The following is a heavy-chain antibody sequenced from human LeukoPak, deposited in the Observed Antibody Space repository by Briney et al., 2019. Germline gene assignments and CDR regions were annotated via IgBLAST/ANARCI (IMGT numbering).Heavy chain of an antibody. D-gene: IGHD3-22*01. CDR1: GGSISSYY. J-gene: IGHJ3*02. CDR3: ARRDDSSGFDAFDI. V-gene: IGHV4-59*01. Sequence: SETLSLTCTVSGGSISSYYWSWIRQPPGKGLEWIGYIYYSGSTNYNPSLKSRVTISVDTSKNQFSLKLSSVTAADTAVYYCARRDDSSGFDAFDIWGQGTMVTVSS. CDR2: IYYSGST.